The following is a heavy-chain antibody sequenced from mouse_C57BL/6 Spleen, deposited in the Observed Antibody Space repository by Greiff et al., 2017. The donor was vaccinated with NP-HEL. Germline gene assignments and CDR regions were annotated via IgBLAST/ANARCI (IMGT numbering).Heavy chain of an antibody. CDR2: IDPANGNT. CDR3: ARPGLTGHYFDY. D-gene: IGHD4-1*01. V-gene: IGHV14-3*01. CDR1: GFNITNTY. Sequence: EVKLQESVAELVRPGASVKLSCTASGFNITNTYMHWVKQRPEQGLEWIGRIDPANGNTKYAPKFQGKATITADTSSNTAYLQLSSLTSEDTAIYYCARPGLTGHYFDYWGQGTTLTGSS. J-gene: IGHJ2*01.